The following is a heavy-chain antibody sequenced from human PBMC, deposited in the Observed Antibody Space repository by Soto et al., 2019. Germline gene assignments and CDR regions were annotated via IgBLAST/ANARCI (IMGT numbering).Heavy chain of an antibody. CDR2: ISSSGNTI. J-gene: IGHJ4*02. CDR1: GFTFSDYY. Sequence: QVQLVESGGGLVKTSGSLRIACAASGFTFSDYYMSWVRQAPGEGLEWVSYISSSGNTIYYADSVKGRFTISRDNAKNSVYLQMNSLRAEDTALYFCAKMSSENYYDPVFSWGQGTLVTVSS. D-gene: IGHD3-22*01. CDR3: AKMSSENYYDPVFS. V-gene: IGHV3-11*01.